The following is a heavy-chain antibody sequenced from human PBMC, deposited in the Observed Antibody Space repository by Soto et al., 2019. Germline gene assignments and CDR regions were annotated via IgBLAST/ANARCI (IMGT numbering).Heavy chain of an antibody. CDR1: GGSISSYY. CDR3: ARDLVSGSGEYYYGMDV. D-gene: IGHD3-10*01. J-gene: IGHJ6*02. Sequence: SETLSLTCTVSGGSISSYYWSWIRQPPGKGLEWIGYIYYSGSTNYNPSFKSRVTISVDTSKNQFSLKLSSVTAADTAVYYCARDLVSGSGEYYYGMDVWGQGTTVTV. CDR2: IYYSGST. V-gene: IGHV4-59*01.